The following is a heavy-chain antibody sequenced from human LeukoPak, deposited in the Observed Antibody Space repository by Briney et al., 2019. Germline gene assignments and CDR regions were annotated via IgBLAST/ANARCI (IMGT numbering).Heavy chain of an antibody. CDR1: GFTFSSYA. D-gene: IGHD3-16*01. CDR3: AKLEPYYDYVWGSLDY. V-gene: IGHV3-23*01. Sequence: GGSLRLSCAASGFTFSSYAMSWVRQAPGKGLEWVSAISGSGGSTYYADSVKGRFTISRDNSKNTLYLQMNSLRAEDTAVYYCAKLEPYYDYVWGSLDYWGQGTLVTVSS. CDR2: ISGSGGST. J-gene: IGHJ4*02.